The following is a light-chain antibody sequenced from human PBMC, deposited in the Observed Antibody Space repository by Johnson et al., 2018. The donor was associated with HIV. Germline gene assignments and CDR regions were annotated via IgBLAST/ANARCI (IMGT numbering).Light chain of an antibody. CDR1: SSNIGNNY. CDR2: ENN. CDR3: GTWDSSLDAYV. Sequence: QSVLTQPPSVSAAPGQRVSISCSGSSSNIGNNYVSWYQQVPGTAPKLLIYENNKRPSGIPDLFSGSKSGTSATLGITGLQTGDEADYYCGTWDSSLDAYVFGTVTKVAAL. J-gene: IGLJ1*01. V-gene: IGLV1-51*02.